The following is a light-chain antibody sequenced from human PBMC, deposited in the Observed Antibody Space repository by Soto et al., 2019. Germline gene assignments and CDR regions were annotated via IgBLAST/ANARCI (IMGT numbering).Light chain of an antibody. J-gene: IGLJ1*01. CDR1: SSDVGGYDS. CDR2: DVS. Sequence: QSALTQPPSASGSPGQSLTISCTGTSSDVGGYDSVSWYQLRPGKAPKLVIHDVSKRPSGVPDRFSGSKSGNTASLTVSGLQAEDEADYYCSSYAGSNRIYVFGTGTKLTVL. V-gene: IGLV2-8*01. CDR3: SSYAGSNRIYV.